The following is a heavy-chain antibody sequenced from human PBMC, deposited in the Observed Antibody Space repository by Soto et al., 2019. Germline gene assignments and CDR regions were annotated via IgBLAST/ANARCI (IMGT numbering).Heavy chain of an antibody. V-gene: IGHV2-5*02. D-gene: IGHD6-19*01. CDR2: IYWDDDN. CDR3: AKYSGWSYYFGY. J-gene: IGHJ4*02. Sequence: QITLKESGPTLVKPTQTLTLTCTFSGFSLSTSGVGVGWIRQPPGKALEWLALIYWDDDNSYRPSLKSRPAITKATSKNQGVLTTTTRDPVDTATYYCAKYSGWSYYFGYWGQGTLVTVSS. CDR1: GFSLSTSGVG.